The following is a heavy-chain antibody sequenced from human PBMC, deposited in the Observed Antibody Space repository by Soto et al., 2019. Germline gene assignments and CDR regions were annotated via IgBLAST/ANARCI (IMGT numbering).Heavy chain of an antibody. D-gene: IGHD6-6*01. V-gene: IGHV4-34*01. CDR2: INHSGST. CDR1: GGSFSGYY. Sequence: SETLSLTCAVYGGSFSGYYWSWIRQPPGKGLEWIGEINHSGSTNYNPSLKSRVTISVDTSKNQFSLKLSSVTAAETAVYYCARGGRSSSSEPIDYWGQGTLVTVSS. CDR3: ARGGRSSSSEPIDY. J-gene: IGHJ4*02.